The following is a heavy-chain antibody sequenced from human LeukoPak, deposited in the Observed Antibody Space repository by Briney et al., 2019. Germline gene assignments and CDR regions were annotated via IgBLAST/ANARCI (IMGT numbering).Heavy chain of an antibody. J-gene: IGHJ5*02. V-gene: IGHV1-3*01. CDR2: INAGYDNK. Sequence: GASVKVSCKASGYIFSTYKIHWVRQAPGQGLEWMGWINAGYDNKIYSQKFQGRVTITRDTSASTVYMELSSLRSEDTAVYYCASENWFDPWGQGTLVTVSS. CDR3: ASENWFDP. CDR1: GYIFSTYK.